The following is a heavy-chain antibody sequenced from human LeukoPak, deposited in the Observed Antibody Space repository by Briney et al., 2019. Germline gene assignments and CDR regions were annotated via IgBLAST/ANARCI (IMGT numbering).Heavy chain of an antibody. Sequence: SETLSLTCAVYGGSFSGYYWSWIRQPPGKGLEWIGEINHSGSTNYNPSLKSRVTISVDTSKNQFSLKPSSVTAADTAMYYCARGDILTGYYRLNWFDPWGQGTLVTVSS. J-gene: IGHJ5*02. CDR3: ARGDILTGYYRLNWFDP. V-gene: IGHV4-34*01. D-gene: IGHD3-9*01. CDR1: GGSFSGYY. CDR2: INHSGST.